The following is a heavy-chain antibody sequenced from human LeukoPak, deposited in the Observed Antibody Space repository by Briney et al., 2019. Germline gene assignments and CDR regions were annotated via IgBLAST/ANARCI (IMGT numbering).Heavy chain of an antibody. CDR1: GGSISDYY. J-gene: IGHJ5*02. V-gene: IGHV4-4*07. Sequence: PSETLSLTCTDSGGSISDYYWNWIRQPAGKGLEWIGRIYASGSTNYNPTLRSRVTISVDKSKNQFSLKLTSATAAGTAVYYCARSYLSGTYYDWFDPWGQGTLVTVSS. CDR2: IYASGST. CDR3: ARSYLSGTYYDWFDP. D-gene: IGHD1-26*01.